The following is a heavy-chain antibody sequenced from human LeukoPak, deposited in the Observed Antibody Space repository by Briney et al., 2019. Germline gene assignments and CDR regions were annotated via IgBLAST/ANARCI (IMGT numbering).Heavy chain of an antibody. V-gene: IGHV1-46*01. CDR3: ARGLSYYDFWSGYYTCWFDP. D-gene: IGHD3-3*01. CDR1: GYTFTSYY. Sequence: ASVKVSCKASGYTFTSYYMHWVRQAPGQGLEWMGIINPSGGSTSYAQKFQGRVTMTRDTSTSTVYMELSSLRSEDTAVYYCARGLSYYDFWSGYYTCWFDPWGQGTLVTVSS. J-gene: IGHJ5*02. CDR2: INPSGGST.